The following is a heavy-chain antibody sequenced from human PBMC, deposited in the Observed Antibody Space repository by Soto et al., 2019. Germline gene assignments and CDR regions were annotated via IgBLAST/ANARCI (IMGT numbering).Heavy chain of an antibody. Sequence: SETLSLTCAVYGGSFSGYYWSWIRQPPGKGLEWIGEINHSGSTNYNPSLKSRVTISVDTSKNQFSLKLSSVTAADTAVYYCARAVAGNRVYYFDYWGQGTLVTVSS. CDR3: ARAVAGNRVYYFDY. CDR2: INHSGST. J-gene: IGHJ4*02. D-gene: IGHD6-19*01. CDR1: GGSFSGYY. V-gene: IGHV4-34*01.